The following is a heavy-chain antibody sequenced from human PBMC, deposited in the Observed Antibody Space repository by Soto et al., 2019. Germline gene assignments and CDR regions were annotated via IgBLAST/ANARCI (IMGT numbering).Heavy chain of an antibody. CDR2: IIPILGIA. CDR3: ARDKDCSGGSCYRFDY. CDR1: GGTFSSYT. V-gene: IGHV1-69*08. J-gene: IGHJ4*02. D-gene: IGHD2-15*01. Sequence: QVQLVQSGAEVKKPGSSVKVSCKASGGTFSSYTISWVRQAPGQGLEWMGRIIPILGIANYAQKFQGRVTITADEATSTAYMELSSLRSEDTAVYYCARDKDCSGGSCYRFDYWGQGTLVTVSS.